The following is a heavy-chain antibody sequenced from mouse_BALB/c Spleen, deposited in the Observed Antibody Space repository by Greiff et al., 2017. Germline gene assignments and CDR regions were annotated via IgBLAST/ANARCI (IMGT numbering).Heavy chain of an antibody. CDR3: AREGPLLRFPCDY. CDR2: ISSGSSTI. V-gene: IGHV5-17*02. D-gene: IGHD1-1*01. Sequence: EVQRVESGGGLVQPGGSRKLSCAASGFTFSSFGMHWVRQAPEKGLEWVAYISSGSSTIYYADTVKGRFTISRDNPKNTLFLQMTSLRSEDTAMYYCAREGPLLRFPCDYWGQGTTLTVSS. J-gene: IGHJ2*01. CDR1: GFTFSSFG.